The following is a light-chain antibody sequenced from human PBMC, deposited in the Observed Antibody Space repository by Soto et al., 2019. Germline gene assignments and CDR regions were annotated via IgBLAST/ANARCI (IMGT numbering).Light chain of an antibody. CDR3: QQYDNLPPFT. CDR1: QDIRTS. J-gene: IGKJ3*01. V-gene: IGKV1-33*01. Sequence: DIQMTQSPSSLSASVGARISITCQASQDIRTSLSWFQQKPGRALKLLIYGASNLETGVPSRFRGSGSGTDFTCTISSLQPEEIATYYCQQYDNLPPFTFGPGTKVHIK. CDR2: GAS.